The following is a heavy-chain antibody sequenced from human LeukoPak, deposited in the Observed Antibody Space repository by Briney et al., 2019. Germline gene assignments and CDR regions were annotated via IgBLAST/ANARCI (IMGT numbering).Heavy chain of an antibody. CDR3: ARGTWSSSIDY. CDR1: GGSISSGYYY. CDR2: IYYGGT. D-gene: IGHD6-6*01. V-gene: IGHV4-30-4*01. Sequence: SQTLSLTCTVSGGSISSGYYYWSWIRQPPGKGLEYIGYIYYGGTYYNPSLKSRVTISVDTSKNQFSLKLSSVTAADTAVYYCARGTWSSSIDYWGQGTLVTVSS. J-gene: IGHJ4*02.